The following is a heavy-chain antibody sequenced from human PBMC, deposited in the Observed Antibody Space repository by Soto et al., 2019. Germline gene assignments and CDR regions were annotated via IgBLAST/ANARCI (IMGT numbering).Heavy chain of an antibody. V-gene: IGHV3-30-3*01. CDR3: ARKGDVAAFDY. CDR2: ISYDGSNK. CDR1: GFTFSSYA. J-gene: IGHJ4*02. Sequence: QVQLVESGGGVAQPGRSLRLSCAASGFTFSSYAMHWVRQAPGKGLEWVAVISYDGSNKYYADSVKGRFTISRDNSKNTLYLQMNSLRAEDTAVYYCARKGDVAAFDYWGQGTLVTVSS. D-gene: IGHD2-15*01.